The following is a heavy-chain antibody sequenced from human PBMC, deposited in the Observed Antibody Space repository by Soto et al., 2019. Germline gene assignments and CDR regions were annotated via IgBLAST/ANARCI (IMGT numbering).Heavy chain of an antibody. CDR2: INAGNGNT. V-gene: IGHV1-3*01. J-gene: IGHJ6*02. CDR1: GYTFTSYA. Sequence: SVKVSCKASGYTFTSYAMHWVRQAPGQRLEWMGWINAGNGNTKYSQKFQGRVTITRDTSASTAYMELSSLRSEDTAVYYCARDLSEYSSSSHLFYYYYGMDVWGQGTTVTVSS. D-gene: IGHD6-6*01. CDR3: ARDLSEYSSSSHLFYYYYGMDV.